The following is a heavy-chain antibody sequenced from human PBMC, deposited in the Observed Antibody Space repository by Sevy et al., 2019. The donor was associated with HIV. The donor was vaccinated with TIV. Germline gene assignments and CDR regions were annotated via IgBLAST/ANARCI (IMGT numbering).Heavy chain of an antibody. D-gene: IGHD3-16*01. V-gene: IGHV5-51*01. J-gene: IGHJ4*02. CDR3: ARQETITADLDY. Sequence: GESLKISWKGSGYSFTNYWIAWVRQMPGKGLEWMGIIYPGDSDTRYSPSFQGQVTISADKSISTAYLQWSSLKASDTAMYYCARQETITADLDYWGQGTLVTVSS. CDR1: GYSFTNYW. CDR2: IYPGDSDT.